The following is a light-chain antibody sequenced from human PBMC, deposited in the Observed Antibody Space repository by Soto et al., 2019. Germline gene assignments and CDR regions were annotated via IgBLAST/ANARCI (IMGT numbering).Light chain of an antibody. Sequence: EIVLTQPPATLSLSPGERATLSCRASQSISSYLAWYQQKPGQAPRLLIYDASNRATGIPARFSGSGSGTDFTLTISSLEPEDFAVYYCQQRSTSFGQGTRLGI. CDR2: DAS. CDR1: QSISSY. CDR3: QQRSTS. J-gene: IGKJ5*01. V-gene: IGKV3-11*01.